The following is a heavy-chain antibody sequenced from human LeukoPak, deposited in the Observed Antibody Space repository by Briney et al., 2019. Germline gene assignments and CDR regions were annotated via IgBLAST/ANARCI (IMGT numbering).Heavy chain of an antibody. V-gene: IGHV3-33*01. Sequence: GVRQAPXXXLXXXALIWSDGSQTKYAGSVKGRFTVSRDNSKNTAFLQMSGLTVEDTAVYYCAGAAGLGNYLIDYWGQGTLVTVSS. CDR3: AGAAGLGNYLIDY. J-gene: IGHJ4*02. D-gene: IGHD3-16*01. CDR2: IWSDGSQT.